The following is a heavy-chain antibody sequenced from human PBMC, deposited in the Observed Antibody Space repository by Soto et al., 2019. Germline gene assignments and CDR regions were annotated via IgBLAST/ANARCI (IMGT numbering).Heavy chain of an antibody. CDR1: GGSISSGAYY. J-gene: IGHJ5*02. CDR2: IYHSGNT. Sequence: QVQLQESGPGLVEPSQTLSLTCTVSGGSISSGAYYWSWIRQRPGKGLEWIGYIYHSGNTYTNPSLKSRVTISVDTSKNQFSLKLSSVTAADTAVYYCARGEWVRLQWGFDPWGQGTLVTVCS. D-gene: IGHD5-12*01. CDR3: ARGEWVRLQWGFDP. V-gene: IGHV4-31*03.